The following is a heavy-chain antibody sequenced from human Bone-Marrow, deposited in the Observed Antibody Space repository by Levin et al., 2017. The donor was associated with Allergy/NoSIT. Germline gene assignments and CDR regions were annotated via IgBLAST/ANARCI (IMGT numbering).Heavy chain of an antibody. Sequence: SETLSLTCAIYDASLNNYYWTWIRQAPGKGPEWIGEINYSGGTNFNPSLKSRVTISLDTSHYQLSLRLSSMTASDTAVYFCARRVTVVYYIDVWGKGTTVTISS. D-gene: IGHD2-8*02. J-gene: IGHJ6*03. CDR3: ARRVTVVYYIDV. CDR2: INYSGGT. CDR1: DASLNNYY. V-gene: IGHV4-34*01.